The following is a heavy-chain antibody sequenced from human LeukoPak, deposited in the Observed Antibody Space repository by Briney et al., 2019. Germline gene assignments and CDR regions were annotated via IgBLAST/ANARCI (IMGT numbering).Heavy chain of an antibody. Sequence: GGSLRLSCAASGFTFSSYSMNWVRQAPGKGLEWVAVIWYGGSNKYYADSVKGRFTISRDNSKNTLYLQMNSLRAEDTAVYYCAKDLVRYKGYSSSSPLDYWGQGTLVTVSS. D-gene: IGHD6-6*01. CDR3: AKDLVRYKGYSSSSPLDY. CDR2: IWYGGSNK. J-gene: IGHJ4*02. CDR1: GFTFSSYS. V-gene: IGHV3-30*02.